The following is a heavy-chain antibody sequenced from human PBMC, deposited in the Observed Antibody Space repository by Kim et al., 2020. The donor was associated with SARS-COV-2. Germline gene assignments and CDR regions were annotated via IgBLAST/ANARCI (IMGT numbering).Heavy chain of an antibody. J-gene: IGHJ4*02. CDR2: IKEDGTEQ. Sequence: GGSLRLSCAVSGFRINNYWLSWVRQTPGKGLEWMANIKEDGTEQYYVDSVRGRFTISRDNAKNSLSLQMNSLRVEDTTSYYCVKGGGHFDYWGQGT. CDR3: VKGGGHFDY. CDR1: GFRINNYW. D-gene: IGHD2-15*01. V-gene: IGHV3-7*04.